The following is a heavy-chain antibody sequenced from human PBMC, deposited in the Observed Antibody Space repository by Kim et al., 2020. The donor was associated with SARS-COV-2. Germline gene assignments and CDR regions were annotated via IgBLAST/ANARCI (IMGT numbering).Heavy chain of an antibody. CDR2: IIPILGIA. CDR1: GGTFSSYA. V-gene: IGHV1-69*04. CDR3: ARATDYGNYTPLGVKWWLRK. D-gene: IGHD4-17*01. J-gene: IGHJ4*02. Sequence: SVKVSCKASGGTFSSYAISWVRQAPGQGLEWMGRIIPILGIANYAQKFQGRVTITVDKSTSTAYMELSSLRSEDTAVYYCARATDYGNYTPLGVKWWLRKRGQGTLVTVSS.